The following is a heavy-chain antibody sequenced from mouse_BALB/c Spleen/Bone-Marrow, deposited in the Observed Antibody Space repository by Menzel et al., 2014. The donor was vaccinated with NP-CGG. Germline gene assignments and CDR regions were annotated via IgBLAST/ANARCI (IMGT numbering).Heavy chain of an antibody. V-gene: IGHV4-2*02. J-gene: IGHJ2*01. CDR2: INPGSSTI. D-gene: IGHD1-1*01. CDR3: ARPGNYGYFAY. Sequence: EVQLQESGGGLVPPGGSLKLSCAASGFDFSRYWMSWARQAPGKGQEWIGEINPGSSTINYTPSLKDKFIISRDNARNTLYLEMSKVSSEDTALYYCARPGNYGYFAYWGQGTTLTVSS. CDR1: GFDFSRYW.